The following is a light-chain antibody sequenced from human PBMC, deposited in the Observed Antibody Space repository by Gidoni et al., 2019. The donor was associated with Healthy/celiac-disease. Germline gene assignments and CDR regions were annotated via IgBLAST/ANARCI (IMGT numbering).Light chain of an antibody. Sequence: DIQMTQSPSSLSASVGDRVTITCRASQSISSYLNWYQQKPGKAPKLLIYAASSLQSGVPSRFSGSGSGTDFTLTISSLQPEDFATYYGQQSYSTVFGGGTKVEIK. CDR2: AAS. V-gene: IGKV1-39*01. CDR1: QSISSY. CDR3: QQSYSTV. J-gene: IGKJ4*01.